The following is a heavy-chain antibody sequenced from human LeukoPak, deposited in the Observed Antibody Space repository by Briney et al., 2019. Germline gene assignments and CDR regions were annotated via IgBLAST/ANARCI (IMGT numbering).Heavy chain of an antibody. CDR2: ISGSGGST. J-gene: IGHJ6*02. CDR1: GFTFSSYA. V-gene: IGHV3-23*01. Sequence: QPGGSLRLSCAASGFTFSSYAMSWVRQAPGKGLEWVSAISGSGGSTYYADSVKGRFTISRDNSKNTLYLQMNSLRAEDTAVYYCAWASQMATITLVYYGMDVWGQGTTVTVSS. CDR3: AWASQMATITLVYYGMDV. D-gene: IGHD5-24*01.